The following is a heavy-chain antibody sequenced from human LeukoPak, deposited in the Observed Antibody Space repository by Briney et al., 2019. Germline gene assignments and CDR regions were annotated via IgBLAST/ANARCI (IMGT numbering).Heavy chain of an antibody. CDR3: AQELLWFWEYPNGFDY. CDR1: GFTFSSYG. J-gene: IGHJ4*02. V-gene: IGHV3-30*18. Sequence: GRSLRLSCAASGFTFSSYGMHWVRQAPGKGLEWVAVISYDGSNKYYADSVKGRFTISRDNSKNTLYLQMNSLRAEDTAVYYCAQELLWFWEYPNGFDYWVQGTLV. D-gene: IGHD3-10*01. CDR2: ISYDGSNK.